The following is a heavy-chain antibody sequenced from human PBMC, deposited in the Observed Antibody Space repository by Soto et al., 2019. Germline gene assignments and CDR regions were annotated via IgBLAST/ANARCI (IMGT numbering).Heavy chain of an antibody. Sequence: QLQLQESGPGLVKPSETLSLTCTVSGGSISSSSYYWGWIRQPPGKGLEWIGSIYYSGSTYYNPSLKSRVTISVDTSKIQFSLKLSSVTAADTAVYYCASPRITGLVVYFDYWGQGTLVTVSS. V-gene: IGHV4-39*01. D-gene: IGHD3-22*01. CDR3: ASPRITGLVVYFDY. CDR2: IYYSGST. J-gene: IGHJ4*02. CDR1: GGSISSSSYY.